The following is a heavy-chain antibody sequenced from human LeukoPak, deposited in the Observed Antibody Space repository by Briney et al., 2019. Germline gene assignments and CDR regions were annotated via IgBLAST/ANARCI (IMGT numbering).Heavy chain of an antibody. CDR2: IKSQSDSTTT. CDR1: GFSFSNAW. Sequence: KPGGSLTLSCAASGFSFSNAWMSWVRQVPGTGLEWVGRIKSQSDSTTTQYAAPVKDRFTISRDNSKKTLYLQMNNLKTEDTAVYYCTTEYYDSGSDFDVWGKGTTVSVFS. CDR3: TTEYYDSGSDFDV. V-gene: IGHV3-15*01. D-gene: IGHD3-22*01. J-gene: IGHJ6*03.